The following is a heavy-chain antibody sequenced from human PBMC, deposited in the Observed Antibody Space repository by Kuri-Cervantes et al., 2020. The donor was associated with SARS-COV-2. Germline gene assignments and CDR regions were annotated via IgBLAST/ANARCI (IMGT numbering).Heavy chain of an antibody. V-gene: IGHV1-46*01. Sequence: ASVKVSCKASGYTFTSYGISWVRQAPGQGLEWMGIINPSGGSTSYAQKFQGRVTMTRDTSTSTVYMELSSLRSEDTAVYYCARGHLWFGELFPLTLPDYWGQGNLVNVSS. CDR1: GYTFTSYG. D-gene: IGHD3-10*01. CDR2: INPSGGST. J-gene: IGHJ4*02. CDR3: ARGHLWFGELFPLTLPDY.